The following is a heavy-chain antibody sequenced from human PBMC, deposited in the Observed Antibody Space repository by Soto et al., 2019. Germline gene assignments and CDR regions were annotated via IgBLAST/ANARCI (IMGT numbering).Heavy chain of an antibody. CDR3: ARDFAGSSGYNYGMDV. CDR1: GFTFSSYA. V-gene: IGHV3-23*01. Sequence: EVQLLESGGGLVQPGGSLRLSCAASGFTFSSYAMSWVRQAPGKGLEWVSSISAGGGNTYYPDSVKGRFTISRDNSKNTLYLQMNSLRAEDTAVYYCARDFAGSSGYNYGMDVWGQGTTVTVSS. CDR2: ISAGGGNT. J-gene: IGHJ6*02. D-gene: IGHD3-22*01.